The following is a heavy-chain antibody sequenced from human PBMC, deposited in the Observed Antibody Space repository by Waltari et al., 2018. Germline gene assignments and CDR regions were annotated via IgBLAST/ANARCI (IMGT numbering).Heavy chain of an antibody. CDR2: LRSKVEGGTT. J-gene: IGHJ4*02. V-gene: IGHV3-15*01. Sequence: DVRLVESGGGLVNPGGSLRLSCATSGFTFKNAWITWVRQAPGKGLEWVGQLRSKVEGGTTDYSAPVRGRFTISRDDSKNTAYLQMNSLKTEDTAIYFCTRGTQSRDWGQGTLVTVSS. CDR3: TRGTQSRD. CDR1: GFTFKNAW. D-gene: IGHD3-10*01.